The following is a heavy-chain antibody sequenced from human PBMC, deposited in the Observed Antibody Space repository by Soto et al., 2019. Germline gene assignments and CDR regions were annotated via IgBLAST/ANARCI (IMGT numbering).Heavy chain of an antibody. CDR2: IYYSGST. CDR1: GGSISSYY. Sequence: SETLSLTCTVSGGSISSYYWSWIRQPPGKGLEWIGYIYYSGSTNYNPSLKSRVTISVDTSKNQFSLKLSSVTAADTAVYYCARDLKGVWFDPWGQGTLVTVSS. V-gene: IGHV4-59*01. CDR3: ARDLKGVWFDP. J-gene: IGHJ5*02.